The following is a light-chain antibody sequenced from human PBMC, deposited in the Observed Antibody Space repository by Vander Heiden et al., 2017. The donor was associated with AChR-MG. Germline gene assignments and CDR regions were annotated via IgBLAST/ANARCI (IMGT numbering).Light chain of an antibody. J-gene: IGLJ3*02. V-gene: IGLV1-47*01. CDR2: RNN. Sequence: QSVLTQPPSASGTPGPRVTIFCSGSSSNIGSNYVYWYQQLPGTAPKLLIYRNNQRPSGVPDRFSGSKSGTSASLTISGLRSEDEADYYCAAWDDSLSDWVFGGGTKLTVL. CDR3: AAWDDSLSDWV. CDR1: SSNIGSNY.